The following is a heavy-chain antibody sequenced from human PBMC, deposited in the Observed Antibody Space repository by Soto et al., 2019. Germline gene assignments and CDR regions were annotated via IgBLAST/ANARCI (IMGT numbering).Heavy chain of an antibody. J-gene: IGHJ4*02. CDR1: GFSFGSYA. V-gene: IGHV3-23*01. D-gene: IGHD3-3*01. Sequence: HPGGSLRLSCAVSGFSFGSYAMSWVRQSPGRGLEWVSIINNSGDTYYADSVKGRFTISRDNSKNMLYVQMNSLRAEDTAVYYCAKALWPSSGYFWGGYSLFDFWGQGTLVTVSS. CDR2: INNSGDT. CDR3: AKALWPSSGYFWGGYSLFDF.